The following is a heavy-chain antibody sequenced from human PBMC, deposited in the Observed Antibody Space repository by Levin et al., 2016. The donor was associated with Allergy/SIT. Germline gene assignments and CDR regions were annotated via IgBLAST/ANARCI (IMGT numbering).Heavy chain of an antibody. D-gene: IGHD6-6*01. Sequence: KVSCKGSGYNFTTYWIHWVRQMPGKGLEWMGRIDPSDSYTSYSPSFQGHVTFSTDNSINTAFLQWSRLGASDTAMYYCARRWGTSSSGMDYWGQGTVVTVS. V-gene: IGHV5-10-1*01. CDR1: GYNFTTYW. CDR2: IDPSDSYT. J-gene: IGHJ4*02. CDR3: ARRWGTSSSGMDY.